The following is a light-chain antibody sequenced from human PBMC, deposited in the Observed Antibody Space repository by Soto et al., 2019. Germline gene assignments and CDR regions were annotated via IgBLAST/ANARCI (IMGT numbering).Light chain of an antibody. CDR3: EQASSFPIT. Sequence: DIQMTQSPSSVSASVGDRVTITCRASQDIRRLLAWYQQKPGKAPELLIYDASSSQSGVPSRFSGSGSGTDFTLTISSLQPEDFATYYCEQASSFPITFGQGTRLEI. CDR2: DAS. J-gene: IGKJ5*01. V-gene: IGKV1-12*01. CDR1: QDIRRL.